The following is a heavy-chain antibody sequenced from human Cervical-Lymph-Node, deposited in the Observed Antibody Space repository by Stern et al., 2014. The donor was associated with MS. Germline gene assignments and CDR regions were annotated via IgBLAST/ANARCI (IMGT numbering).Heavy chain of an antibody. D-gene: IGHD1-7*01. V-gene: IGHV1-46*01. CDR2: INPSGGST. Sequence: QVQLVQSGAEVEKPGASVMVSCKASGYRFSHHYIHWVRQAPGQGLEWVGIINPSGGSTSYAQKFQGRVTMTRDSSANTVYMELSSLRSEDSAVYYCARDRVGITGTTFQYYQYYGTDVWGQGTTVTVSS. CDR1: GYRFSHHY. CDR3: ARDRVGITGTTFQYYQYYGTDV. J-gene: IGHJ6*02.